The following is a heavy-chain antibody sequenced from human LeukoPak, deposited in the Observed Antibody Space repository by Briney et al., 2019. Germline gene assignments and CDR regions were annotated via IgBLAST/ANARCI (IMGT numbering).Heavy chain of an antibody. V-gene: IGHV3-21*01. Sequence: PGGSLRLSCAASGFTFSSYSMNWVRQAPGKGLERVSSISSSSSYIYYADSVKGRFTISRDNPKNTLYLQMNSLRAEDTAVYYCARDIQAGYYYGSGRGHWFDPWGQGTLVTVSS. CDR1: GFTFSSYS. CDR3: ARDIQAGYYYGSGRGHWFDP. CDR2: ISSSSSYI. J-gene: IGHJ5*02. D-gene: IGHD3-10*01.